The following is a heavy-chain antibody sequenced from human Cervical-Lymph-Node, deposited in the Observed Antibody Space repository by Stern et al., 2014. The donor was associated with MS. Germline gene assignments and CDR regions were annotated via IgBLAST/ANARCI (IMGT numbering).Heavy chain of an antibody. CDR3: ARDRGYCSGGSCYSGGFDY. D-gene: IGHD2-15*01. J-gene: IGHJ4*02. V-gene: IGHV3-30-3*01. CDR1: GFTFSTYA. Sequence: QVQLVESGGDVVQPGRSLRLSCAASGFTFSTYAMHWVRQAPGKGLEWVAVISYDGINKYYADSVKGRFTISRDNSKNTLYLQMNSLRAEDTAVYYCARDRGYCSGGSCYSGGFDYWGQGTLVTVSS. CDR2: ISYDGINK.